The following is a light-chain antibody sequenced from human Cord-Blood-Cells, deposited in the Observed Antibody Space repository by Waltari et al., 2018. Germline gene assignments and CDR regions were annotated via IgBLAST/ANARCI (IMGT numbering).Light chain of an antibody. V-gene: IGLV1-44*01. CDR3: AAWDDSLNGPV. J-gene: IGLJ3*02. CDR1: SSNIGSHT. CDR2: SNN. Sequence: QSVLTQPPSASGTPGQRATISCSGSSSNIGSHTVNWYQQLPGTAPKLLIYSNNQRPSGVPDRFSGSKSGTSASLAISGLQSEDEADYYCAAWDDSLNGPVFGGGTKLTVL.